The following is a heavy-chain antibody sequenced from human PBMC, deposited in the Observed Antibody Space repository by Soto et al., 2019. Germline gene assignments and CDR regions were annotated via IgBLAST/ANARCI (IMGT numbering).Heavy chain of an antibody. Sequence: QVQLVQSGAEVKKPGASVKVSCKASGYTFTSYGISWVRQAPGQGLEWMGWVSAYNGNTNYAQKLQGRVTIPTDTPTSTAYMELRSPRSDDTAVYYCARTPPLVPVHFDYWGQGTLVTVSS. D-gene: IGHD2-2*01. CDR2: VSAYNGNT. CDR1: GYTFTSYG. CDR3: ARTPPLVPVHFDY. J-gene: IGHJ4*02. V-gene: IGHV1-18*01.